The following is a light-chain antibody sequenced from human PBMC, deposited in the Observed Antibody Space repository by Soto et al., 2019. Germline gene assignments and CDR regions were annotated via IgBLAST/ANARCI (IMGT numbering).Light chain of an antibody. CDR2: DAS. Sequence: EIGLNQSPATLSLSPGERATLSCRASQSVNSYLGWSQQRPGQAPRLLIYDASTRATGIPARFSGSGSETAFTLTISSLEPEDFGVYYHQQRINWPSVTFGGGTKVEIK. CDR3: QQRINWPSVT. J-gene: IGKJ4*01. V-gene: IGKV3-11*01. CDR1: QSVNSY.